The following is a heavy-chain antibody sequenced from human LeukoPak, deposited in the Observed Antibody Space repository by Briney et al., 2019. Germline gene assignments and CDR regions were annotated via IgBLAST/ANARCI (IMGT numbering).Heavy chain of an antibody. V-gene: IGHV3-48*03. Sequence: PGGSLRLSCAASGFIFSSYEMNWVRQVPGKGLEWISYISSSSGTIYYADSVKGRFTISRDNGRNSLYLQMNSLRVDDTAVYYCARDATPQYSSGWVFFDYWGQGTLVTVSS. J-gene: IGHJ4*02. CDR1: GFIFSSYE. CDR3: ARDATPQYSSGWVFFDY. D-gene: IGHD6-19*01. CDR2: ISSSSGTI.